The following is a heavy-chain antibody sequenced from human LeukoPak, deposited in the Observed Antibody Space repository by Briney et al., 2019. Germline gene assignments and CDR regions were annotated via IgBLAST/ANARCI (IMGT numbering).Heavy chain of an antibody. J-gene: IGHJ3*02. CDR3: ATVEPRYNWNRAFDI. V-gene: IGHV1-46*01. Sequence: ASVKVSCKASGYTFTSYYMHWVRQAPGQGLEWMGIINPSGGSTSYAQKFQGRVTMTEDTSTDTAYMELSSLRSEDTAVYCCATVEPRYNWNRAFDIWGQGTMVTVSS. CDR1: GYTFTSYY. D-gene: IGHD1-1*01. CDR2: INPSGGST.